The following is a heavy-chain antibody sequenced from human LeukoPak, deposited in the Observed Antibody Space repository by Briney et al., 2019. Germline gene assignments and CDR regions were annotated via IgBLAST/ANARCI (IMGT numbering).Heavy chain of an antibody. V-gene: IGHV3-30*18. D-gene: IGHD4-17*01. CDR3: AKEGTDYGDYPYFFDY. J-gene: IGHJ4*02. CDR2: ISFDGSRR. Sequence: PGGSLRLSCAASGFTFKRAWMTWVRQAPGKGLEWVAIISFDGSRRFYADSVRGRFTVSRDNSKNTLFLQMDSLSADDTGVYYCAKEGTDYGDYPYFFDYWGQGTLVTVSS. CDR1: GFTFKRAW.